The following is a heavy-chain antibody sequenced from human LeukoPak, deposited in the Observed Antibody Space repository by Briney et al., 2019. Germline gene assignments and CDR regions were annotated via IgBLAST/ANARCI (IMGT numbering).Heavy chain of an antibody. CDR2: ISGSGGST. V-gene: IGHV3-23*01. Sequence: GGSLRLSCAASGFTFRSYAMSWVRQAPGKGLEWVSAISGSGGSTYYADSVKGRFTISRDNSKNTLYLQMNSLRAEDTAVYYCAKRPSGSYYSGDAFDIWGQGTMVTVSS. CDR3: AKRPSGSYYSGDAFDI. D-gene: IGHD3-10*01. J-gene: IGHJ3*02. CDR1: GFTFRSYA.